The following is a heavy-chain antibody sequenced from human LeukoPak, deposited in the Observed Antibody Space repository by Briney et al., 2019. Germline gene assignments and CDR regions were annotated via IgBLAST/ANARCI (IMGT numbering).Heavy chain of an antibody. CDR2: INHSESP. J-gene: IGHJ6*03. Sequence: PSETLSLTCAVYGGSFSGYYWSWIRQPPGKGREWIGEINHSESPNYNPSLKSRVTISVDTSKNQFSLKLSSVTAADTAVYYCARLQRGYCSGGSCYSRYYYYYMDVWGKGTTVTVSS. D-gene: IGHD2-15*01. CDR1: GGSFSGYY. CDR3: ARLQRGYCSGGSCYSRYYYYYMDV. V-gene: IGHV4-34*01.